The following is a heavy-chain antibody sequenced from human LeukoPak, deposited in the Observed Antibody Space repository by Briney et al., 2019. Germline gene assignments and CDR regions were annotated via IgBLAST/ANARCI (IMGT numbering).Heavy chain of an antibody. D-gene: IGHD4-17*01. CDR2: IKQDGSEK. V-gene: IGHV3-7*01. J-gene: IGHJ3*02. Sequence: GGSLRLSCVAPRFIFSSYWMSWVRQAPGKGLEWVANIKQDGSEKYYVDSVKGRFTISRDNAKNSLYLQMSSLRAEDTAVYYCARDFYGDYALSAFDIWGQGTMVTVSS. CDR3: ARDFYGDYALSAFDI. CDR1: RFIFSSYW.